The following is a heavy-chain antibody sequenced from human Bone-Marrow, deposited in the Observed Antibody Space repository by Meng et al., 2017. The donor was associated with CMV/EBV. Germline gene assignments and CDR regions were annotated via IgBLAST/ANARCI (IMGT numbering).Heavy chain of an antibody. CDR2: IRTKAYDETT. J-gene: IGHJ4*02. D-gene: IGHD2-8*01. CDR3: TSFAPYCSNGVCTFAN. CDR1: GFTFGDYA. V-gene: IGHV3-49*04. Sequence: GESLKISCAASGFTFGDYAMTWVRQAPGKGLEWVSFIRTKAYDETTEYAASVKGRFTISRDDSKSIAYLLMNSLKTEDTAVYYCTSFAPYCSNGVCTFANWGQGTLVPVYS.